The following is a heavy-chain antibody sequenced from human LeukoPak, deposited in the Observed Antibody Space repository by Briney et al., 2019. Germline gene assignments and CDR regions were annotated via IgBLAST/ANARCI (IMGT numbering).Heavy chain of an antibody. CDR3: AKVAEDIVVVPAHYYYYYMDV. CDR1: GFTFSNYG. V-gene: IGHV3-30*02. J-gene: IGHJ6*03. D-gene: IGHD2-2*01. CDR2: IRYDGSNK. Sequence: PGGSLRLSCAASGFTFSNYGMHWVRQAPGKGLEWVAFIRYDGSNKYYADSVKGRFTISRDNSKNTLYLQMNSLRAEDTAVYYCAKVAEDIVVVPAHYYYYYMDVWGKGTTVTVSS.